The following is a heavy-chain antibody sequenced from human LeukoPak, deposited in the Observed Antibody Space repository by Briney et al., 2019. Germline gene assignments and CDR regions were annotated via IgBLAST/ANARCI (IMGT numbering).Heavy chain of an antibody. D-gene: IGHD1-26*01. J-gene: IGHJ4*02. CDR1: LVTFSSYV. CDR2: VSGSGDIT. V-gene: IGHV3-23*01. Sequence: PGGSLRLSCAASLVTFSSYVMSSVRQAPGKGLEWVSAVSGSGDITSYADSGKGRFTISRDNSKNTLYLQMNSLRAEDTPVYYCAGTGKSGCYQTFDNWGQGTLVTVSS. CDR3: AGTGKSGCYQTFDN.